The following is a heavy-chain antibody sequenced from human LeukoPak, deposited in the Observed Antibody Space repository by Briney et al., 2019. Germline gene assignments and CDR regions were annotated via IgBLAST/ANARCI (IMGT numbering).Heavy chain of an antibody. CDR3: AKGARRSSGWWFFDH. CDR2: ISAGGDRT. D-gene: IGHD6-19*01. CDR1: GFTFSSYW. J-gene: IGHJ4*02. V-gene: IGHV3-23*01. Sequence: GGSLRLSCAVSGFTFSSYWMSWVRQAPRKGLEWVSAISAGGDRTYYADSVRGRFTLSRDKSKNTLYLQMKSLRAEDTAVYYCAKGARRSSGWWFFDHWGQGTLVTVSS.